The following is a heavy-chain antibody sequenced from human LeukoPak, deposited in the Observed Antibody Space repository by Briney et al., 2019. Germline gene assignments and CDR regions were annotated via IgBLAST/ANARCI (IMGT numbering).Heavy chain of an antibody. CDR3: AKALEYSSSPTAYYYYMDV. J-gene: IGHJ6*03. V-gene: IGHV3-30*02. D-gene: IGHD6-6*01. CDR1: GFSFSSYG. CDR2: IWYGGSNK. Sequence: PGGSLRLSCAASGFSFSSYGMHWVRQAPGKGLEWVAVIWYGGSNKYYADSVKGRFTISRDNSKNTLYLQMNSLRAEDTAVYYCAKALEYSSSPTAYYYYMDVWGKGTTVTVSS.